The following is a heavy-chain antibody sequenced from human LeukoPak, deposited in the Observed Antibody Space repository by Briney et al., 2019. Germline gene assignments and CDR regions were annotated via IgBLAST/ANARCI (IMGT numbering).Heavy chain of an antibody. V-gene: IGHV4-59*01. J-gene: IGHJ4*02. CDR1: GGSCSGYY. CDR3: ARLKATVSIHAYFDS. CDR2: IDHGGST. D-gene: IGHD4-17*01. Sequence: PSETLSLTCAVYGGSCSGYYWTWIRQPPGKGLEWIGYIDHGGSTNYNPSLRSRVSTSSDTSKIQFSLELTSVTAADTAVCYCARLKATVSIHAYFDSWGQGTLVTVSS.